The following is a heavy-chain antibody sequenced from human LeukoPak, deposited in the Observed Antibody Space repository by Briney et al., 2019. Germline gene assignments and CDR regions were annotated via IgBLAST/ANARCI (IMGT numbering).Heavy chain of an antibody. CDR2: IIPIFGTA. D-gene: IGHD1-26*01. V-gene: IGHV1-69*05. CDR3: ARDQKIFSGWFDP. Sequence: PGSSVKVSCKASGGTFSSYAISWVRQAPGQGLEWMGGIIPIFGTANYAQKLQGRVTMTTDTSTSTAYMELRSLRSDDTAVYYCARDQKIFSGWFDPWGQGTLVTVSS. J-gene: IGHJ5*02. CDR1: GGTFSSYA.